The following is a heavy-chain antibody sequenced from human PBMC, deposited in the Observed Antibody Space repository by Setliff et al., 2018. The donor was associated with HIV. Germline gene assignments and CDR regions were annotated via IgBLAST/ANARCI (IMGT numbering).Heavy chain of an antibody. J-gene: IGHJ4*02. CDR1: GGTFNIFS. D-gene: IGHD1-26*01. CDR3: ACRVGTTAH. V-gene: IGHV1-18*01. CDR2: ISAYNGHT. Sequence: ASVKVSCKTTGGTFNIFSITWVRQAPGQGLEWMGWISAYNGHTNYAQNLQDRVTMTTDTSTSTAYMELRNLRSDDTAVYYCACRVGTTAHWGQGTLVTVSS.